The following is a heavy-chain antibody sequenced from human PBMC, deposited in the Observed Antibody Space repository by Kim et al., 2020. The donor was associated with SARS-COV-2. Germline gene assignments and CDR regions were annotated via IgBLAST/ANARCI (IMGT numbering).Heavy chain of an antibody. CDR2: INPNSGGT. Sequence: ASVKVSCKASGYTFTGYYMHWVRQAPGQGLEWMGRINPNSGGTNYAQKFQGRVTMTRDTSISTAYMELSRLRSDDTAVYYCAREYSSGGRGGFDPWGQGTLVTVSS. CDR3: AREYSSGGRGGFDP. D-gene: IGHD6-25*01. J-gene: IGHJ5*02. CDR1: GYTFTGYY. V-gene: IGHV1-2*06.